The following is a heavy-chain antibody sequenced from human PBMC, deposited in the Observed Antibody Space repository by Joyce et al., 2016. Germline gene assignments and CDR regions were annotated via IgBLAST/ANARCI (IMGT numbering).Heavy chain of an antibody. CDR1: GFTFSGSA. D-gene: IGHD3/OR15-3a*01. Sequence: VQPVESGGGLVQPGGSLKLSCAASGFTFSGSAIHWGRRASGKGLEWVGRIRSEVNSYATAYGASVKGRFTISREESKETALIQRDSVKTEDWAVYYCGRHAHDYDDGGGYNTWGQGTLVIVSS. J-gene: IGHJ4*02. V-gene: IGHV3-73*02. CDR3: GRHAHDYDDGGGYNT. CDR2: IRSEVNSYAT.